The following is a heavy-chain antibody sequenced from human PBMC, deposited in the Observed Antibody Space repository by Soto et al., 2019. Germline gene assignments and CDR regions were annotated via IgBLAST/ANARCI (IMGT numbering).Heavy chain of an antibody. CDR3: ARLSGDHSAFFSYGMNA. V-gene: IGHV3-74*01. Sequence: WGSLRLSCAASGFTFDTYGRNWVLQAPGKRPEWLSGINSDGTISSYADSVKGRFTISRDNARYTLSLQMNSLKADDTAVYYCARLSGDHSAFFSYGMNAWGQGTTVTVSS. CDR1: GFTFDTYG. CDR2: INSDGTIS. J-gene: IGHJ6*02. D-gene: IGHD2-21*01.